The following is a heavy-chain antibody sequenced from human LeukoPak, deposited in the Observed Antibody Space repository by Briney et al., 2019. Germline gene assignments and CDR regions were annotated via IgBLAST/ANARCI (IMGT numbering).Heavy chain of an antibody. CDR2: IYHSGST. V-gene: IGHV4-30-2*01. Sequence: SETLSLTCTVSGGSISSGGYYWSWIRQPPGKGLEWIGYIYHSGSTYYNPSLKSRVTISVDRSKNQFSLKLSSVTAADTAVYYCARDLRIAAAEDSQNWFDPWGQGTLVTVSS. CDR1: GGSISSGGYY. J-gene: IGHJ5*02. D-gene: IGHD6-25*01. CDR3: ARDLRIAAAEDSQNWFDP.